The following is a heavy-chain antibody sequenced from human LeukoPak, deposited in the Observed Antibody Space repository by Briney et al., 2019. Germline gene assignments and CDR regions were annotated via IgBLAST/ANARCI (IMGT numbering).Heavy chain of an antibody. V-gene: IGHV3-7*01. J-gene: IGHJ4*02. CDR2: IKQDGSEK. CDR1: ACTFSSYW. Sequence: GGSLRLSCAASACTFSSYWMSWVRQAPGKGLEWVANIKQDGSEKYYVDSVKGRFTISRDNAKNSLYLQMNSLRAEDTAVYYCTGAGYDFWSRSIIHPYYFDYWGQGTLVTVSS. CDR3: TGAGYDFWSRSIIHPYYFDY. D-gene: IGHD3-3*01.